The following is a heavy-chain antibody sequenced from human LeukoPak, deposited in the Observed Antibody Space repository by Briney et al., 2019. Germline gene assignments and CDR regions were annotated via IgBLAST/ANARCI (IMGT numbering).Heavy chain of an antibody. Sequence: KTSETLSLTCTLSGGSVTSSSFYWAWIRQPPGKGLECIGTINYSGITYYNSPLKSRVTISVDTSKNQFSLKLNSVTAADTAVYFCAKSGPAAGRPDAFDIWGQGTMVTVSS. V-gene: IGHV4-39*07. CDR2: INYSGIT. CDR1: GGSVTSSSFY. D-gene: IGHD2-2*01. J-gene: IGHJ3*02. CDR3: AKSGPAAGRPDAFDI.